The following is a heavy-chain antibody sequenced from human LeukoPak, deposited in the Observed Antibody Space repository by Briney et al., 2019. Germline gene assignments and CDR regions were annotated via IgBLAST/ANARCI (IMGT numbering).Heavy chain of an antibody. J-gene: IGHJ5*02. D-gene: IGHD7-27*01. CDR1: GFTFSSYA. CDR2: ISWNSGSI. CDR3: AKDWAHVT. V-gene: IGHV3-9*01. Sequence: GGSLRLSCAASGFTFSSYAVSWVRQAPGVGLEWVSGISWNSGSIGYADSVKGRFTISRDNAKNSLYLQMNSLRAEDTALYYCAKDWAHVTWGQGTLVTVSS.